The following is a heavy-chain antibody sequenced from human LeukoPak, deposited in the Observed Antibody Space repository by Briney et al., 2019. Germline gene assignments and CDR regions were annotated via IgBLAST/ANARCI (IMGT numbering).Heavy chain of an antibody. Sequence: SETLSLTCTVSGGSISSSSYYWGWIRQPPGKGLEWIGSIYYSGSTYYNPSLKSRVTISVDTSKNQFSLKLSSVTAADTAVYYCARVQIAVAGDHDAFDIWGQGTMVTASS. CDR3: ARVQIAVAGDHDAFDI. V-gene: IGHV4-39*07. J-gene: IGHJ3*02. D-gene: IGHD6-19*01. CDR1: GGSISSSSYY. CDR2: IYYSGST.